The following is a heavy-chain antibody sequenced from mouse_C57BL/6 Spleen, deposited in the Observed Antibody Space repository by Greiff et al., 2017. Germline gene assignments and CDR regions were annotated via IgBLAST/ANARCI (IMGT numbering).Heavy chain of an antibody. J-gene: IGHJ4*01. D-gene: IGHD1-1*01. Sequence: QVQLQQPGAELVRPGTSVKLSCKASGYTFTSYWMHWVKQRPGQGLEWIGEIDPSDSYTNYNQKFKGKATLTVDTSSSTAYMQLSSLTSEASAVYYCARHSSYAMDYWGQGTSVTVSS. V-gene: IGHV1-59*01. CDR2: IDPSDSYT. CDR3: ARHSSYAMDY. CDR1: GYTFTSYW.